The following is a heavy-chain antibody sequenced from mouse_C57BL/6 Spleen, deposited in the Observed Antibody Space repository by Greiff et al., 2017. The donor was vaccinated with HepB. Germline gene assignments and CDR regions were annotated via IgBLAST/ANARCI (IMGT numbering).Heavy chain of an antibody. CDR2: ISYDGSN. J-gene: IGHJ2*01. CDR1: GYSITSGYY. V-gene: IGHV3-6*01. D-gene: IGHD1-1*01. Sequence: EVQLVESGPGLVKPSQSLSLTCSVTGYSITSGYYWNWIRQFPGNKLEWMGYISYDGSNNYNPSLKNRISITRDTSKNQFFLKLTSVTTEDTATYYCAREGHYYGSSYFYFDYWGQGTTLTVSS. CDR3: AREGHYYGSSYFYFDY.